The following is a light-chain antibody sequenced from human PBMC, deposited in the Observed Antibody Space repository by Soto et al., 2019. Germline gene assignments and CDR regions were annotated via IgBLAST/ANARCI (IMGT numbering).Light chain of an antibody. J-gene: IGKJ1*01. CDR2: WAS. V-gene: IGKV4-1*01. Sequence: DIVMTQSPDSLAVSLGERATIHCKSRQSVLYSSNNKNYLAWYQQKPGQPPNLLIYWASTRESGVPDRFSGSGSGTDFTLTISSLQAEDVAVYYCQQYYSTPTFGQGTKVDIK. CDR1: QSVLYSSNNKNY. CDR3: QQYYSTPT.